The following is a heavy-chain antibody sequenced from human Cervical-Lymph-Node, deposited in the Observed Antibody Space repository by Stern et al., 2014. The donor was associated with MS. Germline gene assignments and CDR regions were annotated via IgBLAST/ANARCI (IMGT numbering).Heavy chain of an antibody. CDR3: ARAYFDSYGLDV. CDR2: ISGYDCDT. D-gene: IGHD3-9*01. CDR1: SYTFSSYG. Sequence: QVQLVESGADVKKPGASVKVSCKASSYTFSSYGIAWVRQAPGQGLEWMGCISGYDCDTNYAPKLQGRVTLTTDPSTRTAYMEIRSLRFDDTAVYYCARAYFDSYGLDVWGQGTTVTVSS. V-gene: IGHV1-18*04. J-gene: IGHJ6*02.